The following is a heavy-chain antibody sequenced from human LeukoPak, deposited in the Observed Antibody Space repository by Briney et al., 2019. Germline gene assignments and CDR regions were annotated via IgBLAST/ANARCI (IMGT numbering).Heavy chain of an antibody. D-gene: IGHD1-26*01. Sequence: GRSLRLSCAASGFTFSSYGMHWVRQAPGKGLEWVAVIWYDGSNKYYADSVKGRFTISRDNSKNTLYLQMNSLRAEDTAVYYCARGGGSYRSPTATDAFDIWGQGTMVTVSS. CDR3: ARGGGSYRSPTATDAFDI. CDR2: IWYDGSNK. J-gene: IGHJ3*02. CDR1: GFTFSSYG. V-gene: IGHV3-33*01.